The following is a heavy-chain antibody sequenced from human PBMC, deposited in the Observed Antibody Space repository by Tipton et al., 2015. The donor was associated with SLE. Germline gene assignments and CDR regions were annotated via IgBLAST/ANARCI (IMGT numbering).Heavy chain of an antibody. V-gene: IGHV3-53*05. CDR2: IYSGGST. J-gene: IGHJ4*02. CDR1: GFTVSSNY. D-gene: IGHD1-26*01. Sequence: SLRLSCAASGFTVSSNYMSWVRQAPGKGLEWVSVIYSGGSTYCADSVRGRFTISRDNSKNTLYLQMNSLRAEDTAVYYCASGWELSFDYWGQGTLVTVSS. CDR3: ASGWELSFDY.